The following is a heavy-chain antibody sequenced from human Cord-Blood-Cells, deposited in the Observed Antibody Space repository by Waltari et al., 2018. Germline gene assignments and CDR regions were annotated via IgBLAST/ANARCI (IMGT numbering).Heavy chain of an antibody. CDR1: GGTFSSYA. Sequence: QVQLGQSGAEVKKPGSSMKLSCKASGGTFSSYAISWVRQAPGQGLVWMGGIIPIFGTANYAQKFQGRVTITADKSTSTAYMELSSLRSEDTAVYYCAYYDFWSGHYYYYMDVWGKGTTVTVSS. CDR3: AYYDFWSGHYYYYMDV. CDR2: IIPIFGTA. V-gene: IGHV1-69*06. J-gene: IGHJ6*03. D-gene: IGHD3-3*01.